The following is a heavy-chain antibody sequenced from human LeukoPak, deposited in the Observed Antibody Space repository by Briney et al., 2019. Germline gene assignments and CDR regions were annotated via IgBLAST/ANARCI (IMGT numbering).Heavy chain of an antibody. J-gene: IGHJ6*02. CDR1: GFTFSSYW. Sequence: GGSRRLSCVASGFTFSSYWMHWVRQDPRKGLVWVSRISGDGRNINYADSVRGRFTISRDNAKNTLYLQMNTLRVEDTAVYYCARDLMDDDVSTGLHHYYMDVWGQGTTVTVSS. V-gene: IGHV3-74*01. CDR3: ARDLMDDDVSTGLHHYYMDV. D-gene: IGHD3-9*01. CDR2: ISGDGRNI.